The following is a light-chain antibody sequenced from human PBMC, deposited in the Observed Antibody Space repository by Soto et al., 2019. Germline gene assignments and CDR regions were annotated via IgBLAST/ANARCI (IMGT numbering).Light chain of an antibody. Sequence: DIQLTQSPSFLSASVGDRVTITCRASQGVSSYLAWYQQKPGKAPKLLIYAGSILQSGGPSRFSGSGSGTECTITINSLLPEDFGISYCQHLNTSPLYIFDQGTTLEIK. CDR2: AGS. CDR3: QHLNTSPLYI. CDR1: QGVSSY. V-gene: IGKV1-9*01. J-gene: IGKJ2*01.